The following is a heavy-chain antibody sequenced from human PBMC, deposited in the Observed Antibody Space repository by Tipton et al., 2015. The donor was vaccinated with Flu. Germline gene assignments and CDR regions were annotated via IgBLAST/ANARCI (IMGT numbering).Heavy chain of an antibody. CDR3: ARDRITMVRGVPPVAFDS. D-gene: IGHD3-10*01. V-gene: IGHV4-61*02. CDR1: GGSISSGSYY. CDR2: IYSSGST. J-gene: IGHJ3*02. Sequence: TLSLTCTVSGGSISSGSYYWSWIRQPAGKGLEWIGRIYSSGSTNYNPSLKSRVTISVDTSKNQFSLKLSSVTAAHTAVYYCARDRITMVRGVPPVAFDSWGQRKMGTVSS.